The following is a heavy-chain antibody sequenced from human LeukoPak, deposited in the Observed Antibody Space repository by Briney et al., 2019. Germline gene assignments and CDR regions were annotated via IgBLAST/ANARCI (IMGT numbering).Heavy chain of an antibody. Sequence: PGGSLRLSCAASRFTFSSYSMNWVRQAPGKGLEWVSFISTSSSYIYYADSVKGRFTISRDNAKNSLYLQMNSLRAEDTAVYYCARDLWLQHNHYMDVWGKGTTVTVSS. J-gene: IGHJ6*03. V-gene: IGHV3-21*01. D-gene: IGHD5-24*01. CDR3: ARDLWLQHNHYMDV. CDR2: ISTSSSYI. CDR1: RFTFSSYS.